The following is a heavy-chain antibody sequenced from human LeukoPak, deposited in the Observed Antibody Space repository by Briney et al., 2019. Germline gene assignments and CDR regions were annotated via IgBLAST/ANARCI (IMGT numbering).Heavy chain of an antibody. V-gene: IGHV4-39*01. D-gene: IGHD6-19*01. CDR1: GGSISSSSYY. J-gene: IGHJ4*02. CDR3: ARQGAVAGSAFDY. CDR2: IYYSGST. Sequence: PSETLSLTCTVSGGSISSSSYYWGWIRQPPGKGLEWIGSIYYSGSTYYNPSLKSRVTISVDTSKNQFSLKLSSATAADTAVYYCARQGAVAGSAFDYWGQGTLVTVSS.